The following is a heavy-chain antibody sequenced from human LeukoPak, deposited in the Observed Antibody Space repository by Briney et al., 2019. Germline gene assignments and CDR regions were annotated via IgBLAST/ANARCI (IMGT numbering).Heavy chain of an antibody. D-gene: IGHD3-16*01. J-gene: IGHJ6*02. V-gene: IGHV1-69*13. CDR1: GGTFSSYA. CDR3: ARVSLRRNYYYYYGMDV. CDR2: IIPIFGTA. Sequence: SVKVSCAASGGTFSSYAISWVRQAPGQGLEWMGGIIPIFGTANYAQKFQGRVTITADESTSTAYMELSSLRSEDTAVYYCARVSLRRNYYYYYGMDVWGQGTTVTVSS.